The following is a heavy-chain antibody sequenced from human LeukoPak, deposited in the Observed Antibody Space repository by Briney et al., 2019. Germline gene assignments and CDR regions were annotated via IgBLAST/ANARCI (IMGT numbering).Heavy chain of an antibody. D-gene: IGHD7-27*01. J-gene: IGHJ4*02. V-gene: IGHV3-48*03. CDR1: GFTFSSYA. CDR3: AKDRTWGSQ. CDR2: ISSSGSTI. Sequence: XLRXXCAASGFTFSSYAMHWVRQAPGKGLEWVSYISSSGSTIYYADSVKGRFTISRDNAKNTLYLQMNSLRAEDTAVYYCAKDRTWGSQWGQGTLVTVSS.